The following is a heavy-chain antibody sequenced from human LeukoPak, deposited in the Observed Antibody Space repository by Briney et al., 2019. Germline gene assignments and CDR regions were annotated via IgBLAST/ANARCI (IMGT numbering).Heavy chain of an antibody. CDR1: GYTFTDYY. Sequence: ASVKVSCKASGYTFTDYYIHWVRQAPGQGLEWMGWINPNSDYTFYAQKFQGRITLTRDTSISTVYMELTTLTSDDTALYYCAVAPGDYWGQGTLVSVSS. J-gene: IGHJ4*02. CDR2: INPNSDYT. CDR3: AVAPGDY. D-gene: IGHD2-21*01. V-gene: IGHV1-2*02.